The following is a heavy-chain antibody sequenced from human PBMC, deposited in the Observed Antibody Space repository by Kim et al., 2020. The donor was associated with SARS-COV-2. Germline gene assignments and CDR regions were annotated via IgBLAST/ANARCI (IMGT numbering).Heavy chain of an antibody. Sequence: SETLSLTCAVSGGSISSSNWWSWVRQPPGKGLEWIGEIYHSGSTNYNPSLKSRVTISVDKSKNQFSLKLSSVTAADTAVYYCARGGVGAAAGKNIGLRMVYWGQRTLVTVSS. J-gene: IGHJ4*02. V-gene: IGHV4-4*02. CDR3: ARGGVGAAAGKNIGLRMVY. CDR1: GGSISSSNW. D-gene: IGHD6-13*01. CDR2: IYHSGST.